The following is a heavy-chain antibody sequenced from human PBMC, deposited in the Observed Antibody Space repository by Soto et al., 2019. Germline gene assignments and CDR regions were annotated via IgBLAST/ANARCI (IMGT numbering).Heavy chain of an antibody. J-gene: IGHJ6*02. Sequence: GEYLKISCRGSGYTFTDYWIVWVRQMPGKGLEWMAVIYPGDSNTKYSPSFNGQVTLSADKSISTAYLQWSSLKASDTAMYYCARLSDFWSGYRQNPYYYGRDVWGQGTTVTVSS. CDR1: GYTFTDYW. D-gene: IGHD3-3*01. V-gene: IGHV5-51*01. CDR2: IYPGDSNT. CDR3: ARLSDFWSGYRQNPYYYGRDV.